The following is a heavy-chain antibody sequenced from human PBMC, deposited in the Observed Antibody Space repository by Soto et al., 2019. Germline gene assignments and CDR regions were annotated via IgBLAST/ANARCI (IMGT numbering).Heavy chain of an antibody. J-gene: IGHJ6*02. Sequence: QVQLVQSGAEVQKPGSSVKVSCKASGGTFSSYAISWVRQAPGQGLEWMGGIIAIFGTANYAQKFKGRVTITADKSTSTAYMELSSLRSEDTAVYYCESGGSGSYHYIRLYYGMDVWGQGTTVTVSS. V-gene: IGHV1-69*06. CDR2: IIAIFGTA. D-gene: IGHD3-10*01. CDR1: GGTFSSYA. CDR3: ESGGSGSYHYIRLYYGMDV.